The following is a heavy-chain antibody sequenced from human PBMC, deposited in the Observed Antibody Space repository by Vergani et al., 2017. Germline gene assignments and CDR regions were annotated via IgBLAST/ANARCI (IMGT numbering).Heavy chain of an antibody. V-gene: IGHV3-23*01. Sequence: EVQLLESGGGLVQPGGSLRLSCAASGFTFSSYAMSWVRQAPGKGLEWVSAISGSGGSTYYADSVKGRFTISRDNAKNSLYLQMNSLRAEDTAVYYCARVVQRITIFGVVIYWYFDLWGRGTLVTVSS. CDR3: ARVVQRITIFGVVIYWYFDL. D-gene: IGHD3-3*01. CDR2: ISGSGGST. J-gene: IGHJ2*01. CDR1: GFTFSSYA.